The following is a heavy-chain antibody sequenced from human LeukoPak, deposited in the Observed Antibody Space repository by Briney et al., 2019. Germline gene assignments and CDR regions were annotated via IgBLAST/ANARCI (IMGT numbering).Heavy chain of an antibody. V-gene: IGHV3-49*03. CDR1: GFNFGDYS. CDR3: TRGLRLERSFDY. D-gene: IGHD1-1*01. J-gene: IGHJ4*02. Sequence: GGSLRLSCTASGFNFGDYSMSWFRQAPGKGLEWVGFIRSKAYGGTTEYAASVKGRFTISRDDSKSIACLQMNSLKTEDTAVYYCTRGLRLERSFDYWGQGTLVTVSS. CDR2: IRSKAYGGTT.